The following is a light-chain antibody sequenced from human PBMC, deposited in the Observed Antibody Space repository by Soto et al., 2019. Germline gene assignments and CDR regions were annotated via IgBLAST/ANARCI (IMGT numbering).Light chain of an antibody. J-gene: IGKJ5*01. CDR3: QQYDNFPRAIN. Sequence: DIHITHSPSSLFSSLVDRVTITCQATQDINIYLNWYQQKPGKAPKLLIYDASNLETGVPSRFSGSGSGTDFTFTISSLQPEDIATYYCQQYDNFPRAINFGQGTRLEIK. CDR2: DAS. CDR1: QDINIY. V-gene: IGKV1-33*01.